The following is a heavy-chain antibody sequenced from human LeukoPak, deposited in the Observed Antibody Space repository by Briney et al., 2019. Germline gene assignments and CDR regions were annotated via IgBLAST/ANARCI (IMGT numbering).Heavy chain of an antibody. V-gene: IGHV3-21*01. CDR2: ISSTSSYI. J-gene: IGHJ4*02. CDR1: GFTFDTST. Sequence: GGSLRLSCAASGFTFDTSTMNWVRQAPGKGLEWVSSISSTSSYIYYADSVKGRFTISRDNAKNSLYLQMNSLRAEDTAVYYCARAVYGDYAHYFDYWGQGTLVTVSS. CDR3: ARAVYGDYAHYFDY. D-gene: IGHD4-17*01.